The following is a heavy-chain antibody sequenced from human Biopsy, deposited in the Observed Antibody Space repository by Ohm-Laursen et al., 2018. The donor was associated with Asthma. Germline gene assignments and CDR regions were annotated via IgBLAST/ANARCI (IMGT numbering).Heavy chain of an antibody. CDR1: GITFSTYG. Sequence: SLRLSCTATGITFSTYGMHWVRQAPGKGLEWVSFIWYDGRKKTYADSVKGRFTISRDNSKNTLYLQMNSLRAEDTAVYYCARKIAARGGMGVWGQGTTVTVSS. J-gene: IGHJ6*02. D-gene: IGHD6-6*01. V-gene: IGHV3-33*01. CDR3: ARKIAARGGMGV. CDR2: IWYDGRKK.